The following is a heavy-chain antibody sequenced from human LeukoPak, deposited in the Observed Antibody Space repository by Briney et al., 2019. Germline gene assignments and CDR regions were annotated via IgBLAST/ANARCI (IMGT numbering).Heavy chain of an antibody. V-gene: IGHV3-53*01. J-gene: IGHJ6*03. CDR3: ARGGGYNSPNYCYHYYMDV. CDR1: GFTVSSNY. Sequence: PGGPLRLSCAASGFTVSSNYMTWVRQATGRGLAWVSVIYSGGGAFYADSVKGRFTISRDDSNNTLYLQMNSLRAEDTAVYYCARGGGYNSPNYCYHYYMDVWGKGTKVTVSS. CDR2: IYSGGGA. D-gene: IGHD5-24*01.